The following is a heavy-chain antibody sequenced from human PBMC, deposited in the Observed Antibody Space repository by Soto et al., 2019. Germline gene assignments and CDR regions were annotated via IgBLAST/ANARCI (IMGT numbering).Heavy chain of an antibody. CDR1: GGSISSSAYY. CDR2: IYYSGTT. Sequence: PSETLSLTCTVSGGSISSSAYYWGGIRQPPGKGLEWIGSIYYSGTTFYVPSLKSRLFMSVDTSKNQFSLRLRSVTATDTAVYYCARQARGATYSDFDYWGQGTLVTVSS. J-gene: IGHJ4*02. V-gene: IGHV4-39*01. CDR3: ARQARGATYSDFDY. D-gene: IGHD1-26*01.